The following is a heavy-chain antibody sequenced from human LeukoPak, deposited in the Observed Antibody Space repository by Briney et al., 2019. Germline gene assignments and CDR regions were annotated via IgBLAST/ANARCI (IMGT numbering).Heavy chain of an antibody. CDR2: ISDSGHDT. CDR3: AKSMQVYHYYMDV. J-gene: IGHJ6*03. CDR1: GFTFNNYA. Sequence: GGSLRLSCAASGFTFNNYAMSWVCQAPGKGLEWVSTISDSGHDTYYADSVKGRFTISRDNSENTLYLQMNSLRAEDTAVYYCAKSMQVYHYYMDVWGRGTTVTISS. V-gene: IGHV3-23*01.